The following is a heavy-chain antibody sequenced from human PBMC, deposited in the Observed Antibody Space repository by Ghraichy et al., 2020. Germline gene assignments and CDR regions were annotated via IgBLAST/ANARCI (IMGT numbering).Heavy chain of an antibody. D-gene: IGHD3-22*01. CDR2: IYKSGST. Sequence: SLNISCTVSGDSTSSGDYYWGWIRQLPGKGLEWIGYIYKSGSTYYNPSLKSRLTISIDASKNQFSLKLNSVTAADTAVYYCARARNSSGYYPVGYWGQGILVTVSS. J-gene: IGHJ4*02. CDR3: ARARNSSGYYPVGY. CDR1: GDSTSSGDYY. V-gene: IGHV4-30-4*08.